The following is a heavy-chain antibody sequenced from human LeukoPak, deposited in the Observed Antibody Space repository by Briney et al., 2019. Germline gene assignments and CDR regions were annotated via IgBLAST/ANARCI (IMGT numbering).Heavy chain of an antibody. CDR3: ARAGVWLYYYYYGMDV. CDR1: GYTFTGYY. D-gene: IGHD2-8*01. V-gene: IGHV1-8*02. J-gene: IGHJ6*02. Sequence: ASVKVSCKASGYTFTGYYMHWVRQAPGQGLEWMGWMNPNSGNTGYAQKFQGRVTMTRNTSISTAYMELSSLRSEDTAVYYCARAGVWLYYYYYGMDVWGQGTTVTVSS. CDR2: MNPNSGNT.